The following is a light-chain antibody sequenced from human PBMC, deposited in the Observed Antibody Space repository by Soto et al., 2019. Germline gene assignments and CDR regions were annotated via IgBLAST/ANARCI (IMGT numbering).Light chain of an antibody. J-gene: IGKJ1*01. CDR2: DAS. Sequence: EIVLTQSPGTLSLSPGERATLSCRASQSVSSYLAWYQQKPGQAPRLLIYDASNRATGIPARFSGSGSGTDFTLTISSLEPEDFAVYYCQQRSNWPTWTFGQGTRGDIK. V-gene: IGKV3-11*01. CDR3: QQRSNWPTWT. CDR1: QSVSSY.